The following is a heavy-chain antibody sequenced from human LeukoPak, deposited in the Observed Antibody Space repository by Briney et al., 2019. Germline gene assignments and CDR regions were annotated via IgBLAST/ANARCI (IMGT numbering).Heavy chain of an antibody. CDR3: AKLGGNGSGSYPYYFDY. Sequence: GGSLRLSCAASGFTFSSYAMSWVRQAPGKGLEWVSAISGSGGSTYYADSVKGRFTISRDNSKNTLYLQMNSLRAEDTAVYYCAKLGGNGSGSYPYYFDYWGQGTLVTVSS. J-gene: IGHJ4*02. CDR2: ISGSGGST. D-gene: IGHD3-10*01. CDR1: GFTFSSYA. V-gene: IGHV3-23*01.